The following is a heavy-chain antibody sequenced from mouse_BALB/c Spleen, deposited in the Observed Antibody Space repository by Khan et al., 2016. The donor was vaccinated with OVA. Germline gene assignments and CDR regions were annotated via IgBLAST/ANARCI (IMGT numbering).Heavy chain of an antibody. CDR2: ISFSGST. V-gene: IGHV3-2*02. D-gene: IGHD2-2*01. Sequence: QFQESGPGLVKPSQSLSLTCTVTGYSITSDFAWNWVRQFPGNKLEWMGYISFSGSTSYDPSLKSRLSITRDTSKNQFFLQLSSVTTEDTATYYCTRSVYYAYAYAMDYWGQGTSVTVSS. CDR3: TRSVYYAYAYAMDY. J-gene: IGHJ4*01. CDR1: GYSITSDFA.